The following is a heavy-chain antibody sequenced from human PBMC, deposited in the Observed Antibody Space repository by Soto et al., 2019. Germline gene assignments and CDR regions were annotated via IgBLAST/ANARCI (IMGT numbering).Heavy chain of an antibody. D-gene: IGHD2-21*02. CDR1: GFSFDDFV. CDR2: VSWNSGAK. Sequence: EVQLVESGGGLVQPGRSLRLSCVASGFSFDDFVMNWVRQRPGKGLEWVSSVSWNSGAKLYADSVKGRFAISRDSAKKSVYLQMNSLRPAATAFYYCAKGVATAVPALDYWGQGPLVTVSS. CDR3: AKGVATAVPALDY. J-gene: IGHJ4*02. V-gene: IGHV3-9*01.